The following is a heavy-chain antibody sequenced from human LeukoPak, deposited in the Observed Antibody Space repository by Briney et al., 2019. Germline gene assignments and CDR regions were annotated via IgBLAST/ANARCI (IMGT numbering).Heavy chain of an antibody. CDR2: ISSSGSTI. J-gene: IGHJ4*02. CDR3: ARDPDYYDSSGCIDY. Sequence: QPGGSLRLSCAASGFTFSSYEMNWVRQAPGKGLEWVSYISSSGSTIYYADSVKGRFTISRDNAKNSLYLQMNSLRAEDTAVYYCARDPDYYDSSGCIDYWGQGTLVTVSS. V-gene: IGHV3-48*03. CDR1: GFTFSSYE. D-gene: IGHD3-22*01.